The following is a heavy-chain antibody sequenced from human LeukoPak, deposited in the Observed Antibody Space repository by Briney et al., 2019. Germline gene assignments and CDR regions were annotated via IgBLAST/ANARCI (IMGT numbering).Heavy chain of an antibody. V-gene: IGHV5-51*01. J-gene: IGHJ6*02. D-gene: IGHD3-3*01. Sequence: GESLKISCQGSGYSFTNYWIAWVRQMPGKGLEWMGIIYPGDSDTRYSPSFQGQVTISADKSISTAYLQWSSLKASDTAMYYCARLEGGITIFGVVGHYYGMDVWGQGTTVTVSS. CDR1: GYSFTNYW. CDR3: ARLEGGITIFGVVGHYYGMDV. CDR2: IYPGDSDT.